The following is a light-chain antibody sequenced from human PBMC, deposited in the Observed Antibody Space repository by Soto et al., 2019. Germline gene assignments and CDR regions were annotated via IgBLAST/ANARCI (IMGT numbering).Light chain of an antibody. CDR3: CSYAGSSTYV. CDR2: EDS. J-gene: IGLJ1*01. Sequence: QSALTQPASVSGSPGQSITISCTGTSSDVGSYNLVSWYQQYPGTAPKLMICEDSKRPSGVSNRFSGSKSGNTASLTISGLQTEDEADYYCCSYAGSSTYVFGTGTKVTVL. CDR1: SSDVGSYNL. V-gene: IGLV2-23*01.